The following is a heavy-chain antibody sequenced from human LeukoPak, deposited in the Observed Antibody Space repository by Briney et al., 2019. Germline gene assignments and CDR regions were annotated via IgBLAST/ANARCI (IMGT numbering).Heavy chain of an antibody. CDR1: GGTFSSYA. V-gene: IGHV1-69*05. Sequence: SVKVSCKASGGTFSSYAISWVRQAPGQGLEWMGGIIPIFGTANYAQKFQGRVTITTDESTSTAYMELSSLRSEDTAVYYCARDRRKMATITGAFDTWGQGTMVTVSS. D-gene: IGHD5-24*01. CDR3: ARDRRKMATITGAFDT. CDR2: IIPIFGTA. J-gene: IGHJ3*02.